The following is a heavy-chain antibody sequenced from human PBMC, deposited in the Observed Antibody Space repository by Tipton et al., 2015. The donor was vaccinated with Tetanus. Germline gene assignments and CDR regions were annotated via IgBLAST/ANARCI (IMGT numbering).Heavy chain of an antibody. CDR3: AKALGSSAWYGT. Sequence: SLRLSCAAFGFTFSNYAMSWVRQAPGKGLEWVSGITSGNTYYADSVKGRFTISRDNSKNTLSLQMNSLRGEDTAVYYCAKALGSSAWYGTWGQGTLVTVSS. CDR2: ITSGNT. CDR1: GFTFSNYA. V-gene: IGHV3-23*01. J-gene: IGHJ5*02. D-gene: IGHD6-13*01.